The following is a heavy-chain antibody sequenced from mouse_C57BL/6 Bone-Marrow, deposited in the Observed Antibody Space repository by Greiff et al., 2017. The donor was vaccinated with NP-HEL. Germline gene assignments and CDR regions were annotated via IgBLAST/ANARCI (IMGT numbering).Heavy chain of an antibody. D-gene: IGHD2-3*01. J-gene: IGHJ1*03. CDR2: IYPSDSET. Sequence: QVQLQQPGAELVRPGSSVKLSCKASGYTFTSYWMDWVKQRPGQGLEWIGNIYPSDSETHYNQKFKDKATLTVDKSSSTAYMQLSSLTSEDSAVYDCARLWLLPCWYFDVWGTGTAVTVTA. CDR1: GYTFTSYW. V-gene: IGHV1-61*01. CDR3: ARLWLLPCWYFDV.